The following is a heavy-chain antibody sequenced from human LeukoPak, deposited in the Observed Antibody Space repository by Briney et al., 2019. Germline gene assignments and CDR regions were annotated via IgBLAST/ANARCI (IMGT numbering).Heavy chain of an antibody. V-gene: IGHV4-38-2*01. J-gene: IGHJ6*03. Sequence: PSETLSLTCAVSGYSISSGYYWGWIRQPPGKGLEWIGRIYHSGSTYSNPSLKSRVTISVDTSKNQFSLKLSSVTAADTAVYYCARLYYGGITYYYYYMDVWGKGTTVTVSS. CDR3: ARLYYGGITYYYYYMDV. CDR2: IYHSGST. CDR1: GYSISSGYY. D-gene: IGHD4-23*01.